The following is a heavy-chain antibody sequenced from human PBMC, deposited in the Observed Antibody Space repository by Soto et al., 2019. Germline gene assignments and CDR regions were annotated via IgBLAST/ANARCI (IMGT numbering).Heavy chain of an antibody. CDR2: IIPIFGTA. Sequence: ASVKVSCKASGGTFSSYAISWVRQAPGQGLEWMGGIIPIFGTANYAQKFQGRVTITADEYTSTAYMELSSLTSEDTAVYYCARGSSSSSAFDYWGQGTLVTVSS. V-gene: IGHV1-69*13. J-gene: IGHJ4*02. D-gene: IGHD6-13*01. CDR1: GGTFSSYA. CDR3: ARGSSSSSAFDY.